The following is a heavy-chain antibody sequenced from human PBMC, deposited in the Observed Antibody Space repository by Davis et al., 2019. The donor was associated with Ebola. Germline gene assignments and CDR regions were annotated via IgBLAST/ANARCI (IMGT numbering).Heavy chain of an antibody. CDR3: AKVYWKWELLTTPVVPFDY. V-gene: IGHV3-23*01. CDR1: GFTFSSYA. D-gene: IGHD1-26*01. J-gene: IGHJ4*02. Sequence: GGSLRLSCAASGFTFSSYAMSWVRQAPGKGLEWVSAISGSGGSTYYADSVKGRFTISRDNSKNTLYLQMNSLRAEDTAVYYCAKVYWKWELLTTPVVPFDYWGQGTLVTVSS. CDR2: ISGSGGST.